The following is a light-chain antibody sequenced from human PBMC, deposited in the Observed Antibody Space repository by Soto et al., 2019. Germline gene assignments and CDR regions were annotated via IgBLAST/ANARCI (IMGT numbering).Light chain of an antibody. CDR2: GAS. Sequence: EIVLTQSPGTLSLSPGERATLSCRASQSVSSSYLAWYQQKPGQAPRLLIYGASSRATGIPDRFSGGGSGTDSTLTISRLEPEDFAVYYCQQFSSYPLTFGGGTKVDIK. CDR3: QQFSSYPLT. V-gene: IGKV3-20*01. J-gene: IGKJ4*01. CDR1: QSVSSSY.